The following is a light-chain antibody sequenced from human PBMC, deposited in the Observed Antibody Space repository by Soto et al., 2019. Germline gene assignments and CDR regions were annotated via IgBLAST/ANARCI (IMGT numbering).Light chain of an antibody. CDR3: CSYAGSNTYV. CDR2: EGD. Sequence: QSALTQPASVSGSPGQSITISCTGTSSDVGSYNLVSWYQQYPGKAPKLMIYEGDKRPSGVSYRFSGSKSGNTASLTISGLQTEDEADYYCCSYAGSNTYVFGTGTKVTVL. J-gene: IGLJ1*01. V-gene: IGLV2-23*01. CDR1: SSDVGSYNL.